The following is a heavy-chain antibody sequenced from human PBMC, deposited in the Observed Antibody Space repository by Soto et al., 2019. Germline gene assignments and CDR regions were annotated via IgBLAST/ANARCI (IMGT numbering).Heavy chain of an antibody. Sequence: GSLRLSCAASGFTVSSNYMSWVRQAPGKGLEWVSVIYSGGSTYYADSVKGRFTISRDNSKNTLYLQMNSLRAEDTAVYYCARVDYNPTYYYYGTDVWGQGTMVTVSS. J-gene: IGHJ6*02. CDR3: ARVDYNPTYYYYGTDV. CDR1: GFTVSSNY. D-gene: IGHD4-4*01. CDR2: IYSGGST. V-gene: IGHV3-53*01.